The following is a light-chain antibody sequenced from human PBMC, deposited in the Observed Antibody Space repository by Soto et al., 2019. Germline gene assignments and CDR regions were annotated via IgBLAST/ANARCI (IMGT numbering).Light chain of an antibody. V-gene: IGKV3-15*01. CDR2: GAS. CDR1: QSVSRT. CDR3: QQYNNWPRT. Sequence: EIVMTQSPVILSVSPGERATLSCRASQSVSRTLAWYQQKPGQAPRLLIHGASTRAATIPARFSGSGSGTEFTLTISSLQSEDFAVYYCQQYNNWPRTFGQGTKVEI. J-gene: IGKJ1*01.